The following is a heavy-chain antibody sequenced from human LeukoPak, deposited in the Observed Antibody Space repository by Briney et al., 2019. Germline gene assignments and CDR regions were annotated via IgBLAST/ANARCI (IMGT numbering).Heavy chain of an antibody. J-gene: IGHJ4*02. Sequence: SETLSLTCTVSGGSISSYYWSWIRQPAGKGLEWIGYIYYSGSTNYNPSLKSRVTISVDTSKNQFSLKLSSVTAADTAVYYCARTIWFGELLALDYWGQGTLVTVSS. CDR2: IYYSGST. V-gene: IGHV4-59*01. CDR1: GGSISSYY. CDR3: ARTIWFGELLALDY. D-gene: IGHD3-10*01.